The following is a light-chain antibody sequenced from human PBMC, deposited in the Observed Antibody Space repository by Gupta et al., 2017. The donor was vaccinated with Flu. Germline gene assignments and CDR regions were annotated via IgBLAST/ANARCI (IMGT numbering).Light chain of an antibody. CDR3: CSYAHGYTL. Sequence: QSDLTQPASVSGSPGQSITISCTGSTGDIGSFNLVSWYHQYPGKVPKLLISEVSKRPSGVSDRFSGSKSGTTASLTISALQPEDEADYYCCSYAHGYTLFGGGTKVTGL. J-gene: IGLJ3*02. V-gene: IGLV2-23*02. CDR1: TGDIGSFNL. CDR2: EVS.